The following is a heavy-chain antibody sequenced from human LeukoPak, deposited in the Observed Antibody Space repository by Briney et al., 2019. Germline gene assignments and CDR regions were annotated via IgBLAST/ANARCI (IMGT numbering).Heavy chain of an antibody. J-gene: IGHJ3*02. CDR1: GSSISSYY. CDR2: IYYSGST. V-gene: IGHV4-59*01. D-gene: IGHD5-24*01. CDR3: ARGGTAEIAPYAFDI. Sequence: SETLSLTCTVSGSSISSYYWSWIRQPPGKGLEWIGYIYYSGSTNYNPSVKSRVAMSVDTSKKQFSLKLSSLTAADTAVYYCARGGTAEIAPYAFDIWGQGTMVSVSS.